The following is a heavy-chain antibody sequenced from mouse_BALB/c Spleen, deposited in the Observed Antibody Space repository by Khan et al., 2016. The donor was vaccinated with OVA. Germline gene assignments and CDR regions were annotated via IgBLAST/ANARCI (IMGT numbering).Heavy chain of an antibody. CDR2: INPSTGYT. CDR3: AASILFAYIMDY. J-gene: IGHJ4*01. CDR1: GYTFTSSW. Sequence: QVQLQQSGAELAKPGASVKMSCTASGYTFTSSWMHWVKQRPGQGLEWIGYINPSTGYTEYNQKFKDKATLTTDKSSSTAYLQLSSLTSEDSAVYYCAASILFAYIMDYWGQGTSVTVSS. V-gene: IGHV1-7*01. D-gene: IGHD1-3*01.